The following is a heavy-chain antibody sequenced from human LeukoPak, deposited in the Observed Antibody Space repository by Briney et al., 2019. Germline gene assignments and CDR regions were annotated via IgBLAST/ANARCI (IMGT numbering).Heavy chain of an antibody. D-gene: IGHD1-26*01. V-gene: IGHV3-9*01. CDR2: ISGNSGSI. J-gene: IGHJ4*02. Sequence: GRSLRLSCAASGFTFDDYAMHWVRQAPGKGLEWVSGISGNSGSIGYADSVKGRFTISRDNAKNSLYLQMNSLRAEDTALYYCAKERWYSGSFTGYDYWGQGTLVTVSS. CDR3: AKERWYSGSFTGYDY. CDR1: GFTFDDYA.